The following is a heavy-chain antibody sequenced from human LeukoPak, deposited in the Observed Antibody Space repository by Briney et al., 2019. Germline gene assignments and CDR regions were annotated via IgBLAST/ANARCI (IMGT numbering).Heavy chain of an antibody. CDR3: TSPTSYDFWSGYFSGAFDI. CDR2: IRSKANSYAT. V-gene: IGHV3-73*01. J-gene: IGHJ3*02. CDR1: GFTFSGSA. D-gene: IGHD3-3*01. Sequence: PGGSLRLSCAASGFTFSGSAMHWVRQASGKGLEWVGRIRSKANSYATAYAASVKGRFTISRDDSKNTAYLQMNSLKTEDTAVYYCTSPTSYDFWSGYFSGAFDIWGQGTMVTVSS.